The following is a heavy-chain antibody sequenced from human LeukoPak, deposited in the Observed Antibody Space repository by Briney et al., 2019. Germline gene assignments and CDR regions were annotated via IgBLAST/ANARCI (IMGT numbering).Heavy chain of an antibody. CDR3: ARAGLNKRGWFDP. V-gene: IGHV4-59*01. D-gene: IGHD1/OR15-1a*01. Sequence: PSETLSLTCTVSGDSISSYYWSWIRQPPGKGLEWIGYIYYSGSTNCNPSLKSRVTISVDTSKNQFSLKLSSVTAADTAVYYCARAGLNKRGWFDPWGQGTLVTVSS. CDR2: IYYSGST. CDR1: GDSISSYY. J-gene: IGHJ5*02.